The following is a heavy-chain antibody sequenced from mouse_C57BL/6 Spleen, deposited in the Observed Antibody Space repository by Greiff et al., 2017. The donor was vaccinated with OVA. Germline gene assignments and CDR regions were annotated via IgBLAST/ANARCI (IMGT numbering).Heavy chain of an antibody. CDR1: GYTFTSYG. CDR2: IYPRSGNT. Sequence: LQESGAELARPGASVKLSCKASGYTFTSYGISWVKQRTGQGLEWIGEIYPRSGNTYYNEKFKGKATLTADKSSSTAYMELRSLTSEDSAVYFCAREDGSSSYYAMDYWGQGTSVTVSS. D-gene: IGHD1-1*01. V-gene: IGHV1-81*01. CDR3: AREDGSSSYYAMDY. J-gene: IGHJ4*01.